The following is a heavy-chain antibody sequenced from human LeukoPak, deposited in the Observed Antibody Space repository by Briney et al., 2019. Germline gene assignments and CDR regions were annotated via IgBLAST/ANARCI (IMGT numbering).Heavy chain of an antibody. V-gene: IGHV1-69*06. CDR1: GYTFTSYA. J-gene: IGHJ4*02. D-gene: IGHD3-10*01. Sequence: SVKVSRKASGYTFTSYAISWVRQAPGQGLEWMGGIIPIFDTTNYTQKFQGRVTISADKSTTTAYMDLSSLRSEDTAVYYCARVWGYGSGSYYNNWGQGTLVTVSS. CDR2: IIPIFDTT. CDR3: ARVWGYGSGSYYNN.